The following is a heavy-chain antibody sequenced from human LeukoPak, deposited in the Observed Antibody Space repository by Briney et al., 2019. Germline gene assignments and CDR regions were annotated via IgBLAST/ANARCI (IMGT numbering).Heavy chain of an antibody. CDR3: APIFGDYSDFDS. Sequence: PSETLSLTCGVYGGSFSNYYLSWVRQPPGKGLEWIGEITHHGGTNYNPSLKSRVTISVDTSKNQFSLRLSSVAAADTAVYYCAPIFGDYSDFDSLGQGTLVTVSS. CDR2: ITHHGGT. J-gene: IGHJ4*02. CDR1: GGSFSNYY. D-gene: IGHD4-17*01. V-gene: IGHV4-34*01.